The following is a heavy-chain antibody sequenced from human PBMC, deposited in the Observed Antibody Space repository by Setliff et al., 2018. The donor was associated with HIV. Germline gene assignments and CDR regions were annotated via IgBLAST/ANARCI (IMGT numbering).Heavy chain of an antibody. V-gene: IGHV4-39*07. J-gene: IGHJ4*02. CDR3: ARVPLYYYGNLTEY. CDR1: GVSISSSSYF. D-gene: IGHD3-22*01. Sequence: SETLSLTCAVSGVSISSSSYFWGWIRRPPGTGLDWIGEINHSGTTNYNPSLKSRVIISLDTSKNQLSLKLKSVTAADTAVYYCARVPLYYYGNLTEYWGQGTLVTVSS. CDR2: INHSGTT.